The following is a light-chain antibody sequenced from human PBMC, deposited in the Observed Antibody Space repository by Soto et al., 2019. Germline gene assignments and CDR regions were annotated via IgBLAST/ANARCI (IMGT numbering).Light chain of an antibody. CDR3: SSYTSSSTVV. CDR1: SSDVGGYNY. V-gene: IGLV2-14*01. CDR2: EVV. Sequence: QSALTQPASVSGSPGQSITISCTGTSSDVGGYNYVSWYQQHPDKAPKLMIYEVVNRPSGVSNRFYGSKSGNTASLTISGLQAEDEAYYYCSSYTSSSTVVFGGGTQLTVL. J-gene: IGLJ7*01.